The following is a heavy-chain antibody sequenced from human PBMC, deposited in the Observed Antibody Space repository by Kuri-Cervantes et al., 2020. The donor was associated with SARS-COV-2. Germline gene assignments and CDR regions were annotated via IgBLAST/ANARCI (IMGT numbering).Heavy chain of an antibody. Sequence: SETPSLTCTVSGGSISSGGYYWSWIRQPPGKGLEWIGYIYHSGSTYYNPSLKSRVTISVDRSKNQFSLKLSSVTAADTAVYYCARGFCGGDCYSYYYYYYMDVWGKGTTVTVSS. D-gene: IGHD2-21*01. V-gene: IGHV4-30-2*01. J-gene: IGHJ6*03. CDR3: ARGFCGGDCYSYYYYYYMDV. CDR1: GGSISSGGYY. CDR2: IYHSGST.